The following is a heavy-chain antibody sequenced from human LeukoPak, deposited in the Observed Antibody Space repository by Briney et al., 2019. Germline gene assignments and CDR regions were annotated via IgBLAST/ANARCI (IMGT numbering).Heavy chain of an antibody. D-gene: IGHD6-13*01. J-gene: IGHJ4*02. CDR3: ATNSSSWHAIDY. Sequence: GGSLRLSCAASGFTFSSYWMHWVRQAPGKGLVWVSRINSDGSSTSYADSVKGRFTISRDNAKNTLYLQMNSLRGEDTAVYYCATNSSSWHAIDYWGQGTLVTVSS. CDR1: GFTFSSYW. V-gene: IGHV3-74*01. CDR2: INSDGSST.